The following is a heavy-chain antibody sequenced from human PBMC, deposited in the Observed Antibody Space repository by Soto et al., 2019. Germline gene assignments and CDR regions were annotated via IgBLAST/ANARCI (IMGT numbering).Heavy chain of an antibody. D-gene: IGHD6-19*01. Sequence: QLQLQESGPGLVKPSETLSLTCTVSGGSISSSSYYWGWIRQPPGKGLEWIGSMFYSGSTYYNPSLKSRVTISVDTSKNQFSLKLSSVTAADTAVSYCARQRQWLVNWFDPWGQGTLVTVSS. J-gene: IGHJ5*02. CDR2: MFYSGST. CDR1: GGSISSSSYY. V-gene: IGHV4-39*01. CDR3: ARQRQWLVNWFDP.